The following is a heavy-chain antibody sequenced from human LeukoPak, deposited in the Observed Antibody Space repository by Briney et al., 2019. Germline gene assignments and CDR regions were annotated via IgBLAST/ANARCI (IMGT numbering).Heavy chain of an antibody. J-gene: IGHJ4*02. V-gene: IGHV4-34*01. CDR3: ARDYTLMTTVTTQYFDY. D-gene: IGHD4-17*01. Sequence: PSETLSLTCAVYGGSFSGYYWSWIRQPPGKGLEWIGEINHSGSTNYNPSLKSRVTISVDTSKNQFSLKLSSVTAADTAVYYCARDYTLMTTVTTQYFDYWGQETLVTVSS. CDR1: GGSFSGYY. CDR2: INHSGST.